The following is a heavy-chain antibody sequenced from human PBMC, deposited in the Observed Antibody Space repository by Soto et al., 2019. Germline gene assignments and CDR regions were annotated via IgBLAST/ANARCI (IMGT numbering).Heavy chain of an antibody. J-gene: IGHJ6*02. CDR1: GYTFTGYY. CDR2: INPNSGGT. CDR3: ARDQTQRPDYGSGSYSAYYYGMDV. D-gene: IGHD3-10*01. V-gene: IGHV1-2*04. Sequence: ASVKGSCKASGYTFTGYYMHWVRQAPGQGLEWMGWINPNSGGTNYAQKFQGWVTMTRDTSISTAYMELSRLRSDDTAVYYCARDQTQRPDYGSGSYSAYYYGMDVWGQGTTVTVSS.